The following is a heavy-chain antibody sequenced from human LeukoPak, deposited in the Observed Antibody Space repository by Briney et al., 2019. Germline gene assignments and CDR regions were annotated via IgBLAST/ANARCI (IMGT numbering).Heavy chain of an antibody. CDR1: GYSFTSYW. V-gene: IGHV5-51*01. CDR3: ARVGTANGYCSGGSCSNDAFDI. J-gene: IGHJ3*02. Sequence: GESLKISCKGSGYSFTSYWIGWVRQMPGKGLEWMGIIYPGDSDTRYSPSFQGQVTISADKSISTAYLQWSSLKASDTAMYYCARVGTANGYCSGGSCSNDAFDIWGQGTMVTVSS. D-gene: IGHD2-15*01. CDR2: IYPGDSDT.